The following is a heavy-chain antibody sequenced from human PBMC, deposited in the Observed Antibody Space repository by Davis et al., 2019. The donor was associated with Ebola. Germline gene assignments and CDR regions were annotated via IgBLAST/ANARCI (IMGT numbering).Heavy chain of an antibody. J-gene: IGHJ3*02. V-gene: IGHV1-2*02. Sequence: SVKVSCKASGYTFTGYYVHWVRRAPGQGLEWMGWIKPKSGGTNYAQNFRGRVTMTRDTSISTAYMDLTRLTSDDTAVYFCARERGTGVDIDAYDIWGQGTMVTVSS. D-gene: IGHD7-27*01. CDR2: IKPKSGGT. CDR3: ARERGTGVDIDAYDI. CDR1: GYTFTGYY.